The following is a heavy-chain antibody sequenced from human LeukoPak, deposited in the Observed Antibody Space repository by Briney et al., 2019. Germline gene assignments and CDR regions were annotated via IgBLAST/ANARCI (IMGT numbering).Heavy chain of an antibody. CDR3: ARIDIAGRLAPLDC. CDR1: GFTFSSYW. CDR2: IKEDGSEK. J-gene: IGHJ4*02. D-gene: IGHD6-6*01. V-gene: IGHV3-7*01. Sequence: GESLKISCAASGFTFSSYWMSWVRQAPGKGLEWVANIKEDGSEKYYVDSVRGRFTISRDNAKNSLYLQMNSLRAEDTAVYYCARIDIAGRLAPLDCWGQGTLVTVSS.